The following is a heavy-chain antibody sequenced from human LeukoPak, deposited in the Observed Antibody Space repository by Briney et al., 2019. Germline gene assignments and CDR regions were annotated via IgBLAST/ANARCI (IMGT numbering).Heavy chain of an antibody. CDR2: INHSGST. V-gene: IGHV4-34*01. Sequence: SETLSLTCAVYGGSFSGYYWSWIRQPPGKGLEWIGEINHSGSTNYNPSIKSRVTISVDTSKNQFSLKLSSVTAADTAVYYCARGHIAVAGSGWFDPWGQGTLVTVSS. D-gene: IGHD6-19*01. J-gene: IGHJ5*02. CDR3: ARGHIAVAGSGWFDP. CDR1: GGSFSGYY.